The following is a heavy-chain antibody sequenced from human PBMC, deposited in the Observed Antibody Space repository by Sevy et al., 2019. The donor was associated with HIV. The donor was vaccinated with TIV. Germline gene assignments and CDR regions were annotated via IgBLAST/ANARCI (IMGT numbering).Heavy chain of an antibody. Sequence: GGSLRISCAASGFTFSSYAMHWVRQAPGKGLEWVAVISYDGSNKYYADSVKGRFTISRDNSKNTLYLQMNSLRAEDTAVYYCARDHRPVPNALDIRGQGTMVTVSS. V-gene: IGHV3-30-3*01. J-gene: IGHJ3*02. D-gene: IGHD6-19*01. CDR3: ARDHRPVPNALDI. CDR1: GFTFSSYA. CDR2: ISYDGSNK.